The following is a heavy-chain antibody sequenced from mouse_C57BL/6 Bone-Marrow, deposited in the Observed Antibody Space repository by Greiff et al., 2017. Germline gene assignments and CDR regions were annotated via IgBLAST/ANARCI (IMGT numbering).Heavy chain of an antibody. Sequence: EVQLQQSGPELVKPGASVTISCKASGYTFTDYYMNWVKQSHGKSLEWIGDINPNNGGTSYNQKFTGKATLTVDKSSSTAYMELRSLTSEDSAVYYCARDYGSSWYFDVWGTGTTVTVSS. CDR1: GYTFTDYY. D-gene: IGHD1-1*01. V-gene: IGHV1-26*01. J-gene: IGHJ1*03. CDR3: ARDYGSSWYFDV. CDR2: INPNNGGT.